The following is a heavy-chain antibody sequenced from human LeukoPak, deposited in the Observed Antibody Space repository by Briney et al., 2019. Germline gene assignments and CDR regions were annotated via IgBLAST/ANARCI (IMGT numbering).Heavy chain of an antibody. J-gene: IGHJ6*03. CDR2: INPNSGGT. V-gene: IGHV1-2*02. CDR1: GYTFTGYY. Sequence: GASVKVSCKASGYTFTGYYMHWVRQAPGQGLEWMGWINPNSGGTNYAQKFQGRVTMTRDTSISTAYMELSRLRSDDTAVYYCARVISIAAAAPGYYYYYMDVWGKGTTVTVSS. CDR3: ARVISIAAAAPGYYYYYMDV. D-gene: IGHD6-13*01.